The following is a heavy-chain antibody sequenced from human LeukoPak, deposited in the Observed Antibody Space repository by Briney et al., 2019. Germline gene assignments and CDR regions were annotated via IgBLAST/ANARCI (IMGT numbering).Heavy chain of an antibody. D-gene: IGHD3-10*01. J-gene: IGHJ4*02. CDR2: ISESSSTI. CDR1: GFTFSSYS. CDR3: ARDGLVRGVSDY. Sequence: GGSLRLSCAASGFTFSSYSMNWVRQVPGKGLECVSYISESSSTIYYADSVRGRFTISRDNAKNSLYLQMNSLRDEDTAVYYCARDGLVRGVSDYWGQGTLVTVSS. V-gene: IGHV3-48*02.